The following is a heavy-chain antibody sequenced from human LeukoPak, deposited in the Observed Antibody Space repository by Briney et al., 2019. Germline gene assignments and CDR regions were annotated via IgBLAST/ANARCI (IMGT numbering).Heavy chain of an antibody. CDR1: GGSISSSSYY. D-gene: IGHD6-13*01. Sequence: VKPSETLSLTCTVSGGSISSSSYYWGWIRQPPGKGLEWLGSIYYSGSTYYNPSLKSRVTISVDTSKNQFSLKLSSVTAADTAVYYCARDEGIAAAGTRAFAIWGQGTMVTVSS. CDR3: ARDEGIAAAGTRAFAI. V-gene: IGHV4-39*07. CDR2: IYYSGST. J-gene: IGHJ3*02.